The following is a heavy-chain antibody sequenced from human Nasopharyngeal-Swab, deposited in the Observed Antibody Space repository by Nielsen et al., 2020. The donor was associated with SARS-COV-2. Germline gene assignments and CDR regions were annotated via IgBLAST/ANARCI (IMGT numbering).Heavy chain of an antibody. CDR1: GFTFSSYS. CDR3: ARDHRTPGGDYYYYGMDV. J-gene: IGHJ6*02. D-gene: IGHD3-16*01. Sequence: GSLRLSCAASGFTFSSYSMNWVRQAPGKGLEWVSSISSSSSYIYYADSVKGRFTISRDNAKNSLYLQMNSLRAEDTAVYYCARDHRTPGGDYYYYGMDVWGQGTTVTVSS. V-gene: IGHV3-21*01. CDR2: ISSSSSYI.